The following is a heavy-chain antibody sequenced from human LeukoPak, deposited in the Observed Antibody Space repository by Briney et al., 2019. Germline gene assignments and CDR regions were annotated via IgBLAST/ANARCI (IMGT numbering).Heavy chain of an antibody. CDR3: ARDGCSSTSCYSDYYYGMDV. CDR1: GSSINNNF. V-gene: IGHV4-59*01. Sequence: SETLSLTCTVSGSSINNNFWTWIRQPPGKGLEWIGYIFYNGSTNYNPSLKSRVTLSLDTSKNQFSLKLNSVTAADTAVYYCARDGCSSTSCYSDYYYGMDVWGRGTTVTVSS. D-gene: IGHD2-2*01. J-gene: IGHJ6*02. CDR2: IFYNGST.